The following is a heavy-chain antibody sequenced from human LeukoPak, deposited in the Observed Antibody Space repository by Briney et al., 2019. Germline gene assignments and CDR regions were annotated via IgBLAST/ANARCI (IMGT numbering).Heavy chain of an antibody. D-gene: IGHD3-3*01. CDR3: ARDFSYDFRGGDAFDL. V-gene: IGHV1-18*01. J-gene: IGHJ3*01. CDR1: GYTFINYG. Sequence: ASVKVSCKAFGYTFINYGISWVRQAPGQGLEWMGWISNYNGNTNSAQKLQGRVTLTTDTSTSTAHMELRSLRSDDTAVYYCARDFSYDFRGGDAFDLWGQGTVITVSS. CDR2: ISNYNGNT.